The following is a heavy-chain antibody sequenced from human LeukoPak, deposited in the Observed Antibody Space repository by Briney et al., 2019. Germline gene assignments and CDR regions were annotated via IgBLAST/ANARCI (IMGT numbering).Heavy chain of an antibody. J-gene: IGHJ3*02. CDR2: ISVTSSYI. CDR3: AREDSGSYDPGSFDI. D-gene: IGHD1-26*01. V-gene: IGHV3-21*01. CDR1: GFTFSNYR. Sequence: GGSLSLSCAASGFTFSNYRMNWVRQAPGKGLEWVSSISVTSSYIYYADSVKGRFTISRDNANSSLSLQMHSLRAEDTSVYYCAREDSGSYDPGSFDIWGQGTVVTVSS.